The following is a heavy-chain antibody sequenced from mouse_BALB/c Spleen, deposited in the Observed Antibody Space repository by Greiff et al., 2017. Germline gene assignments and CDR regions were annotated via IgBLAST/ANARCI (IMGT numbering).Heavy chain of an antibody. Sequence: DVKLVESGGGLVKPGGSLKLSCAAPGFAFSSYDMSWVRQTPEKRLEWVAYISSGGGSTYYPDTVKGRFTISRDNAKNTLYLQMSSLKSEDTAMYYCARHGYYAMDYWGQGTSVTVSS. V-gene: IGHV5-12-1*01. CDR3: ARHGYYAMDY. CDR2: ISSGGGST. CDR1: GFAFSSYD. J-gene: IGHJ4*01.